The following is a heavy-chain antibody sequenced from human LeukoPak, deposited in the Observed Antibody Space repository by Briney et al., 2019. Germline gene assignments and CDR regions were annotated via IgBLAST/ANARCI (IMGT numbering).Heavy chain of an antibody. D-gene: IGHD2-15*01. CDR3: ARICTGGSCLIDS. J-gene: IGHJ4*02. V-gene: IGHV3-74*01. Sequence: GGSLRLSCAASGFTFSTYWMHWVRQAPGKGLVWVSRTNNDGSSTVYADSVKGRFTISRDNAKNTLYLQMNSLRAEDTAVYYCARICTGGSCLIDSWGQGTLVTVSS. CDR2: TNNDGSST. CDR1: GFTFSTYW.